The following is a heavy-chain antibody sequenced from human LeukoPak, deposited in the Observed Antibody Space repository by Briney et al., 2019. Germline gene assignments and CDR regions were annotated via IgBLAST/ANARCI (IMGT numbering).Heavy chain of an antibody. CDR2: IYSGGSA. CDR1: GFTVSHSY. V-gene: IGHV3-66*01. CDR3: ARDLGTGS. Sequence: GGSLRLSCAVAGFTVSHSYMSWVRQAPGKGLEWVSVIYSGGSAYYADSVKGRFTISRDNSKNTLYLQMNSLRAEDTAVYYCARDLGTGSWGQGTMVTVSS. J-gene: IGHJ3*01. D-gene: IGHD1-26*01.